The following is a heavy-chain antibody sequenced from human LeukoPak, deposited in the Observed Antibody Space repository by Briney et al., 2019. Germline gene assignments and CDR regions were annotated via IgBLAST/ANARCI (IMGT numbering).Heavy chain of an antibody. Sequence: SDTLSLTCAVYGGSFRDYYWSWIRQPPGKGLEWIGEINHSGSTNYNPSLKSRVTISLDTSKNRFSLRLTSVTAADTAVYYCAKAPYLSSGSWGQGILVAVSS. D-gene: IGHD3-22*01. V-gene: IGHV4-34*01. CDR3: AKAPYLSSGS. J-gene: IGHJ3*01. CDR2: INHSGST. CDR1: GGSFRDYY.